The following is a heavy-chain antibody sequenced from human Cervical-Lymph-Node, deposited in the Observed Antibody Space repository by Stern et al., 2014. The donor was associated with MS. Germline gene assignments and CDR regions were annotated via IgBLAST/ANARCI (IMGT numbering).Heavy chain of an antibody. Sequence: QVQLVESGGGVVQPGRSLRLSCEASGFTFSSYAMHWVRQAPGKGLEWVAVISSDGSDKYYADSVKGRFTISRDNSRNTLYLQMYSLKTEDTAVYFCATQPNRWFQLHYNQYYVMDVWGQGTTATDSS. CDR1: GFTFSSYA. J-gene: IGHJ6*02. D-gene: IGHD4/OR15-4a*01. V-gene: IGHV3-30*04. CDR2: ISSDGSDK. CDR3: ATQPNRWFQLHYNQYYVMDV.